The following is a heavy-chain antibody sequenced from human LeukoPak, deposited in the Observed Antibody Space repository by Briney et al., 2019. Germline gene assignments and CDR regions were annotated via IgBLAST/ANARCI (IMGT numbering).Heavy chain of an antibody. CDR1: GFIFSSYG. J-gene: IGHJ4*02. CDR3: AKLLLEWYSQPFDY. D-gene: IGHD3-3*01. Sequence: PGGSLRLSCAASGFIFSSYGMSWVRQAPGKGLEWVSTVSGGGGRTTYYADSVKGRFTISRDNSKNTLYLQMNSLRAEDTAVYYCAKLLLEWYSQPFDYWGQGTLVTVSS. CDR2: VSGGGGRTT. V-gene: IGHV3-23*01.